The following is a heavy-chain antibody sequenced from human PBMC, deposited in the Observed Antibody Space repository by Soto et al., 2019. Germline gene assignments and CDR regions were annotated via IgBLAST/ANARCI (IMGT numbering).Heavy chain of an antibody. Sequence: EVQLVESGGGLVQPGGSLRLSCAASGFTFSIYWMHWVRQAPGKGLVWVSRINGDGSATNYADSVKGRFTISRDNAKNTLHLQINSLRAADTALYYCARREATDGVLDFWGQGTLVTVSS. V-gene: IGHV3-74*01. J-gene: IGHJ4*02. D-gene: IGHD2-8*01. CDR1: GFTFSIYW. CDR2: INGDGSAT. CDR3: ARREATDGVLDF.